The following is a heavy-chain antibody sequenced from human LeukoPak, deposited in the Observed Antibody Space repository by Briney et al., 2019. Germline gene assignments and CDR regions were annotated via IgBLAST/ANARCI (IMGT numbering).Heavy chain of an antibody. CDR3: SRDHVAAFDY. D-gene: IGHD6-13*01. J-gene: IGHJ4*02. CDR2: INAGGSST. CDR1: GFTFSRYW. V-gene: IGHV3-74*01. Sequence: GGSLRLSCAASGFTFSRYWMHWVRQAPGKGLVWVSRINAGGSSTNYADAVKGRFTISRDNAKNTLYLQMNSLRAEDTAVYYCSRDHVAAFDYWGQGTLVTVSS.